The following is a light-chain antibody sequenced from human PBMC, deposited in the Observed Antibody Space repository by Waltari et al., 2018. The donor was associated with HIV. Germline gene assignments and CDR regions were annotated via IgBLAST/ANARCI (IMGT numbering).Light chain of an antibody. Sequence: SYELTQPPSVSVSPGQTARLTCSGDALPKHCAHWYQQKAGQAPLMVIYKYDKRPSGIPDRFSGSMSETTVTLIISGVQPEDEADYYCESADDSGDHWVFGGGTKLSVL. CDR1: ALPKHC. CDR3: ESADDSGDHWV. V-gene: IGLV3-25*03. CDR2: KYD. J-gene: IGLJ3*02.